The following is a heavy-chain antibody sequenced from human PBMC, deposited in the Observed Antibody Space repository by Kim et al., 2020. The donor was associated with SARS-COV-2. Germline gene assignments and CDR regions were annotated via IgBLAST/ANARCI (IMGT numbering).Heavy chain of an antibody. J-gene: IGHJ5*02. V-gene: IGHV1-2*02. Sequence: GTNYAQKFQGRVTMTRDTPISTAFMELSRLTSDDTAVYYCARGGPAHEFDPWGQGTLVTVSS. CDR3: ARGGPAHEFDP. CDR2: GT.